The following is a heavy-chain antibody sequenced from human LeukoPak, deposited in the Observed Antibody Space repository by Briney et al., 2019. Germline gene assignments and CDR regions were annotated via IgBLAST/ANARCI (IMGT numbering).Heavy chain of an antibody. CDR3: AKDETREDDLFEGFDP. CDR1: GFTFSSYA. J-gene: IGHJ5*02. V-gene: IGHV3-23*01. D-gene: IGHD3-3*01. Sequence: PGGSLRLSCAASGFTFSSYAMSWVRQAPGKGLEWVSAISGSGSITFYADSVKGRFTISRDNSKNTLYLQMNSLSPEDTAVYYCAKDETREDDLFEGFDPWGQGTLVTVSS. CDR2: ISGSGSIT.